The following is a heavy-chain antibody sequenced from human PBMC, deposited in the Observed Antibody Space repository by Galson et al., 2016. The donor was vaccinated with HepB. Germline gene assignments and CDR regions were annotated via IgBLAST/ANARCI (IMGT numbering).Heavy chain of an antibody. D-gene: IGHD2-21*01. CDR1: GYTFSRHR. CDR3: ARHGGNGYSPYEV. CDR2: IYPDDSDT. Sequence: QSGAEVKKPGESLKISCKGSGYTFSRHRIGWVRQMPGKGLEWMGIIYPDDSDTRYSPSFQGQVTISADKSISTVYLQWSSLKASDTAMYYCARHGGNGYSPYEVWGQGTTVTVSS. J-gene: IGHJ6*02. V-gene: IGHV5-51*01.